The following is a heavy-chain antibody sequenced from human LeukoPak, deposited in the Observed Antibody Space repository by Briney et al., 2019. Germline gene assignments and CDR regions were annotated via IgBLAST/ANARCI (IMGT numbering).Heavy chain of an antibody. J-gene: IGHJ4*02. CDR1: GFTFNTYA. CDR2: ISDSGGST. Sequence: PGGSLRLSCAASGFTFNTYAMNWVRQAPGKGLEWVSAISDSGGSTYYADSVKGRFTISRDNSKNTVYLQIHRLRAEDTAVYYCAKGKGSSSSSIDWWGQGTLSPSPQ. CDR3: AKGKGSSSSSIDW. D-gene: IGHD2-15*01. V-gene: IGHV3-23*01.